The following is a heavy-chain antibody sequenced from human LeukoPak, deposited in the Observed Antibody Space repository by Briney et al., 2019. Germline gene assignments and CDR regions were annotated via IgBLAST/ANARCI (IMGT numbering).Heavy chain of an antibody. D-gene: IGHD1-26*01. CDR1: GFSFSDYW. Sequence: GGSLRLSCVASGFSFSDYWMSWVRQAPGKGLEWVAGIKQDGSENHYVDSVKGRFTTSRDNAKNSLYLQMNSLRVEDTAVYYCARNSDYAMGVWGQGTTVIVSS. V-gene: IGHV3-7*01. CDR3: ARNSDYAMGV. CDR2: IKQDGSEN. J-gene: IGHJ6*02.